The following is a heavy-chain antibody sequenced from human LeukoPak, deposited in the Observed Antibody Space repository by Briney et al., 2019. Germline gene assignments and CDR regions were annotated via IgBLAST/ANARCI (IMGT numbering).Heavy chain of an antibody. CDR2: IYYSGGT. CDR3: ARDSGGSLAWFDP. V-gene: IGHV4-59*02. Sequence: SETLSLTCTVSGGSVTTYYWSWIRQSPGKGLEWIGYIYYSGGTNYNPSLKSRVTISTDASKNQFSLKLSSVTAADTAVYYCARDSGGSLAWFDPWGQGTLVTVSS. CDR1: GGSVTTYY. J-gene: IGHJ5*02.